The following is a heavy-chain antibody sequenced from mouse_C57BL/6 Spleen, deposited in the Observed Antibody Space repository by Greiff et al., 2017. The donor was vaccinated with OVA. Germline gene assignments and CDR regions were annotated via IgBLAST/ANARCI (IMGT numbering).Heavy chain of an antibody. D-gene: IGHD1-1*02. Sequence: VQLQESGAELVKPGASVKISCKASGYAFSSYWMNWVKQRPGKGLEWIGQIYPGDGDTNYNGKFKGKATLTADKSSSTAYMQLSSLTSEDSAVYFCARSTYGLYYAMDYWGQGTSVTVSS. CDR1: GYAFSSYW. CDR2: IYPGDGDT. J-gene: IGHJ4*01. V-gene: IGHV1-80*01. CDR3: ARSTYGLYYAMDY.